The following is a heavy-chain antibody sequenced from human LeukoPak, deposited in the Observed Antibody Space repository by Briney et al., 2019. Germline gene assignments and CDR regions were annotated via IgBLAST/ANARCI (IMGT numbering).Heavy chain of an antibody. CDR1: GGSISSYY. CDR2: IYYSGST. V-gene: IGHV4-59*01. D-gene: IGHD3-22*01. J-gene: IGHJ4*02. Sequence: SETLSLTCTVPGGSISSYYWSWIRQPPGKGLWWIGYIYYSGSTNYNPSLKSRVTISVDTSKNQFSLKLSSVTAADTAVYYCARGGSWSYYYDSSGWYFDYWGQGTLVTVSS. CDR3: ARGGSWSYYYDSSGWYFDY.